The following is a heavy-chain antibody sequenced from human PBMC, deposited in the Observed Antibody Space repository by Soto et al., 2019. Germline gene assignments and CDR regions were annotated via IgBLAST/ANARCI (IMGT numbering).Heavy chain of an antibody. CDR3: ARGPYDFWGGYPRYYYYYGMDV. V-gene: IGHV4-34*01. D-gene: IGHD3-3*01. Sequence: TSETLSLTCAVYGGSFSGYYWSWIRQPPGKGLEWIGEINHSGSTNYNPSLKSRVTISVDTSKNQFSLKLSSVTAADTAVYYCARGPYDFWGGYPRYYYYYGMDVWGQGTTVTVSS. J-gene: IGHJ6*02. CDR1: GGSFSGYY. CDR2: INHSGST.